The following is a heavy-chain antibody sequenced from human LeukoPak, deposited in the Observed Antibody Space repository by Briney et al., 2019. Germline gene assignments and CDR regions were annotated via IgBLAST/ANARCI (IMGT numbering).Heavy chain of an antibody. CDR2: INHSGST. CDR1: GVSFSGYY. D-gene: IGHD2/OR15-2a*01. J-gene: IGHJ5*02. CDR3: ARGIFYGGRKQYIWFDL. Sequence: PSETLSLTCAVYGVSFSGYYGSGIRQPPGKGREGMGEINHSGSTNYNPSLKSRVTISVDTSKNQFSLKLSSVTAADTAVYYCARGIFYGGRKQYIWFDLWAQGTLVTVSS. V-gene: IGHV4-34*01.